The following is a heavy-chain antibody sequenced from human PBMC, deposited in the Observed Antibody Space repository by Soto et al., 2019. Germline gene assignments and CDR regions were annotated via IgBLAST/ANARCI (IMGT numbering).Heavy chain of an antibody. D-gene: IGHD1-7*01. CDR1: GGTFSSYA. J-gene: IGHJ4*02. CDR2: IIPIFGTA. V-gene: IGHV1-69*06. CDR3: ARVGLELTDTYFDY. Sequence: SVKVSCKASGGTFSSYAISWVRQAPGQGLEWMGGIIPIFGTANYAQKFQGRVTITADKSTSTAYMELSSLRSEDTAVYYCARVGLELTDTYFDYWGQGTLVTVSS.